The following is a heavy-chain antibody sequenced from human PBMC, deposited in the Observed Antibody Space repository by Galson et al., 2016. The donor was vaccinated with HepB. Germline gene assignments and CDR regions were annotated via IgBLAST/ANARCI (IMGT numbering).Heavy chain of an antibody. CDR2: IYPGDSDT. CDR3: ARLPRGVVVVASYFDY. Sequence: QSGAEVTKPGESLKISCKASGYSFTSYWIGWVRQMPGKGLEWMGIIYPGDSDTRYSPSFQGQVTISADKSISTAYLQWSSLKASDTAMYYCARLPRGVVVVASYFDYWGQGTLVTVSS. J-gene: IGHJ4*02. CDR1: GYSFTSYW. V-gene: IGHV5-51*01. D-gene: IGHD2-15*01.